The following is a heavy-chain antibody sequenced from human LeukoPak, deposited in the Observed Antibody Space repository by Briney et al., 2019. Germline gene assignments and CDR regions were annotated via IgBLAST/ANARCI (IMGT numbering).Heavy chain of an antibody. CDR2: INSDGSST. CDR1: GFTFSSYW. CDR3: ARVDYSYGSSPIDY. J-gene: IGHJ4*02. V-gene: IGHV3-74*01. D-gene: IGHD5-18*01. Sequence: PGGSLRLSCAASGFTFSSYWMHWVRQAPGKWLVWVSRINSDGSSTSYADSVKGRFAISRDNAKNTLYLQMNSLRAEDTAVYYCARVDYSYGSSPIDYWGQGTLVTVSS.